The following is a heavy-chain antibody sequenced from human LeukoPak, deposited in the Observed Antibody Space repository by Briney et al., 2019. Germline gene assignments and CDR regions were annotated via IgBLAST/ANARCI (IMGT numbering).Heavy chain of an antibody. CDR1: GYTFTSYY. V-gene: IGHV1-2*06. CDR3: ARDRLSGGSRRSPHWFDP. J-gene: IGHJ5*02. D-gene: IGHD2-15*01. Sequence: GASVKVSCKASGYTFTSYYMHLVRQAPGQGLEWMGRINPNSGGTNYAQKFQGRVTMTRDTSISTAYMELSRLRSDDTAVYYCARDRLSGGSRRSPHWFDPWGQGTLVTVSS. CDR2: INPNSGGT.